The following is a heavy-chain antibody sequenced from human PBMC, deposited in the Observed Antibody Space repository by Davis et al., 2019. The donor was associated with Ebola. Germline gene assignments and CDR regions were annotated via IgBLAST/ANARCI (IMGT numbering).Heavy chain of an antibody. V-gene: IGHV3-30*18. Sequence: PGGSLRLSCAASGFTFSSYGMHWVRQAPGKGLEWVAVISYDGSNKYYADSVKGRFTISRDNSKNTLYLQMNSLRAEDTAVYYCAKDSRRDIEGAHGRFDNWGQGTLVTVSS. CDR1: GFTFSSYG. D-gene: IGHD1-26*01. J-gene: IGHJ4*02. CDR3: AKDSRRDIEGAHGRFDN. CDR2: ISYDGSNK.